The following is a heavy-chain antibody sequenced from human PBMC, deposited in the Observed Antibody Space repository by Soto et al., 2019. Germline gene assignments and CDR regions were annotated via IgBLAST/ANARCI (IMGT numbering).Heavy chain of an antibody. D-gene: IGHD3-10*01. Sequence: KSSETLSLTCAVYGGSLSGNFWGWIRQPPGKGLEWIGEVKQSGSTNYNASLKSRVTISVDTSTXXXXXXXXXXXXXXXXVYYCAGSPQRINLARGLLGSWFDSWAQGIPVTVSS. CDR3: AGSPQRINLARGLLGSWFDS. V-gene: IGHV4-34*01. J-gene: IGHJ5*01. CDR2: VKQSGST. CDR1: GGSLSGNF.